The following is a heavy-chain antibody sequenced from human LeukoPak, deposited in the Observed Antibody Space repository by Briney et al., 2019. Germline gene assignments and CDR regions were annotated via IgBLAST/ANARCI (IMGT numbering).Heavy chain of an antibody. Sequence: SETLSLTCTVSGGSISSYYWNWIRQPAGKGLEWIGRIYSSGSTNYNPSLKSRVTMSVDTSKNQFSLKLSSVTAADTAVYYCASAYSSSWYWYFQHWGQGTLVTVSS. V-gene: IGHV4-4*07. CDR3: ASAYSSSWYWYFQH. CDR1: GGSISSYY. CDR2: IYSSGST. D-gene: IGHD6-13*01. J-gene: IGHJ1*01.